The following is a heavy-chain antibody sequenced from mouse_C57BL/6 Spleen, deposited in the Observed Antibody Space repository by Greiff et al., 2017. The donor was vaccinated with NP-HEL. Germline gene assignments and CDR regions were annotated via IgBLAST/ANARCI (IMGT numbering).Heavy chain of an antibody. CDR2: ISDGGSYT. Sequence: EVHLVESGGGLVKPGGSLKLSCAASGFTFSSYAMSWVRQTPEKRLEWVATISDGGSYTYYPDNVKGRFTISRDNAKNNLYLQMSHLKSEDTAMYYCARADYYSSYLAWFAYWGQGTLVTVSA. J-gene: IGHJ3*01. CDR1: GFTFSSYA. CDR3: ARADYYSSYLAWFAY. V-gene: IGHV5-4*01. D-gene: IGHD2-5*01.